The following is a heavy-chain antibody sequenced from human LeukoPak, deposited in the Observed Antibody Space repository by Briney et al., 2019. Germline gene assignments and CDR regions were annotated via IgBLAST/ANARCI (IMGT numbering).Heavy chain of an antibody. Sequence: GGSLRLSCAASGFTFSSYSMNWVRQAPGKGLEWVSCITSSSTYIYRDSVKGRFTISRDNAKNSLYLQMNSLRAEDTAVYYCARAGGEAATPDYFDYWGQGTLVTVSS. CDR2: ITSSSTYI. V-gene: IGHV3-21*01. CDR3: ARAGGEAATPDYFDY. J-gene: IGHJ4*02. D-gene: IGHD2-15*01. CDR1: GFTFSSYS.